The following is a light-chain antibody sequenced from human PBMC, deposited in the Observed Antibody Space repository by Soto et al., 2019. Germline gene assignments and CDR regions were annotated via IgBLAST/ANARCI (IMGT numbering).Light chain of an antibody. CDR3: QTYDKAPWT. CDR2: AAS. CDR1: QDISRY. V-gene: IGKV1-39*01. Sequence: DIQMTQSPSSMSASVGDRVTITCRASQDISRYLNWYQQKPGKAPKLLIYAASTLQSGVPSRFSGNESGTDFTLTISSLQPEDFGTYYCQTYDKAPWTFGPGTKV. J-gene: IGKJ1*01.